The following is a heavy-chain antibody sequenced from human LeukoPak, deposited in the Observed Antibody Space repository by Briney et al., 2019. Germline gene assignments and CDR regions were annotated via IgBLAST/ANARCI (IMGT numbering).Heavy chain of an antibody. D-gene: IGHD6-19*01. J-gene: IGHJ2*01. CDR3: AKDRVAGIGYWFFDR. V-gene: IGHV3-9*01. CDR1: GFTFDDYA. CDR2: ISWDSGTI. Sequence: GGSLRLSCAGSGFTFDDYAIPWVRQAPGKGLEWVSGISWDSGTIVYEVSVKRRFTISRDNSKNSLYLQMNSLRAEDTAFYYCAKDRVAGIGYWFFDRWGRGTLVTVSS.